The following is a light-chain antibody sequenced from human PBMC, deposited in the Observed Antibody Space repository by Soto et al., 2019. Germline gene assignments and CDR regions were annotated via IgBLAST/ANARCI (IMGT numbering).Light chain of an antibody. CDR1: SSDVGSYNL. J-gene: IGLJ3*02. CDR2: QVN. V-gene: IGLV2-23*02. Sequence: QSALTQPASVSGSPGQTITISCSGTSSDVGSYNLVSWYQQLPGKAPKLIIYQVNDRPSGISDRFSGSKSGNTASLTISGLQGQDEADYYCCSYVGSSILMFGGGTKLTVL. CDR3: CSYVGSSILM.